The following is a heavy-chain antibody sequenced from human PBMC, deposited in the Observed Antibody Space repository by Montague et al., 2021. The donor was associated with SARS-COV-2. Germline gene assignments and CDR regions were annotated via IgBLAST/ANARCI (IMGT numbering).Heavy chain of an antibody. V-gene: IGHV3-48*04. CDR3: ARDLRWGYYDILTGYYRPLDY. CDR1: GFTFSSYS. CDR2: ISSSSSTI. D-gene: IGHD3-9*01. Sequence: SLRLSCAASGFTFSSYSMNWVRQAPGKGLEWVSYISSSSSTIYYADSVKGRFPISRDNAKNSLYLQMNRLRAEDTAVYYCARDLRWGYYDILTGYYRPLDYWGQGTLVTVPS. J-gene: IGHJ4*02.